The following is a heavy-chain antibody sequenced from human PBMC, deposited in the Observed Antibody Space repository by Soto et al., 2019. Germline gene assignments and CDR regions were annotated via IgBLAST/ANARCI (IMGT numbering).Heavy chain of an antibody. CDR1: GFTFSSYA. Sequence: HPGGSLRLSCAASGFTFSSYAMSWVRQAPGKGLEWVSAISGSGGSTYYADSVKGRFTISRDNSKNTLYLQMNSLRAEDTAVYYCAKDNIAEGYFNYYYGMDVWGQGTTVTVSS. J-gene: IGHJ6*02. D-gene: IGHD3-22*01. CDR3: AKDNIAEGYFNYYYGMDV. V-gene: IGHV3-23*01. CDR2: ISGSGGST.